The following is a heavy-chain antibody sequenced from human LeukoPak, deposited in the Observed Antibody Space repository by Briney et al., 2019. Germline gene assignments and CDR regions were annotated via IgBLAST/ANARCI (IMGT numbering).Heavy chain of an antibody. D-gene: IGHD2-2*01. CDR2: ISSSSSYI. Sequence: GGPLRLSCAASGFTFSSYSMNWVRQAPGKGLEWVSSISSSSSYIYYADSVKGRFTISRDNAKNSLYLQMNSLRAEDTAVYYCAREEYCSSTSCYPGTFDYWGQGTLVTVSS. J-gene: IGHJ4*02. V-gene: IGHV3-21*01. CDR3: AREEYCSSTSCYPGTFDY. CDR1: GFTFSSYS.